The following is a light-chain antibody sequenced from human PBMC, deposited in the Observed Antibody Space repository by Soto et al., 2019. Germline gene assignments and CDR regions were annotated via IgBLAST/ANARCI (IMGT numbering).Light chain of an antibody. Sequence: QSALTQPPSASGSPGQSVTISCTGTSSDVGGYNYVSWYQQHPGKAPKLMIYEVSKRPSGVPDRFSGSTSGNTASLTVSGLQSEDEADYCCSSYAGSNSYVFGTGTKLTVL. V-gene: IGLV2-8*01. J-gene: IGLJ1*01. CDR3: SSYAGSNSYV. CDR1: SSDVGGYNY. CDR2: EVS.